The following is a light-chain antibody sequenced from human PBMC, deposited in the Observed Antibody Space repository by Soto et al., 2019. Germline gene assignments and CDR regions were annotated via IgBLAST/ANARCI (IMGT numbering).Light chain of an antibody. Sequence: EIVMTQSPATLSVSPGERATVSCSASQSVSSNLAWYQQKPGQAPRLLIYGASTRSTGIPARFSGSGSGTEFTLTIGSLPSEDFAVYYWQQYNNLPRTFGQGTKLEIK. CDR2: GAS. CDR3: QQYNNLPRT. CDR1: QSVSSN. V-gene: IGKV3-15*01. J-gene: IGKJ2*01.